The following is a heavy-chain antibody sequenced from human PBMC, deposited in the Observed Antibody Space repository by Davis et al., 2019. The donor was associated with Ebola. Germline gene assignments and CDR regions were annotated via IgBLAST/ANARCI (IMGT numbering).Heavy chain of an antibody. CDR2: INHSGST. Sequence: PSETLSLTCAVYGGSFSDYYWSWIRQPPGKGLEWIGEINHSGSTNYNASLKSRVTISVDTSKNQFSLKLSSVTAADTAVYYFASIVVVPELVHYYYMDVWGKGHPV. CDR1: GGSFSDYY. CDR3: ASIVVVPELVHYYYMDV. J-gene: IGHJ6*03. V-gene: IGHV4-34*01. D-gene: IGHD2-2*01.